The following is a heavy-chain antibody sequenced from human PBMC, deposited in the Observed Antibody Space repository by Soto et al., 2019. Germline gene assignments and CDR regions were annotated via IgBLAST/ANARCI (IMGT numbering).Heavy chain of an antibody. CDR1: GYTFTSYG. CDR3: ARSGFHYYDSSGYSAY. D-gene: IGHD3-22*01. J-gene: IGHJ4*02. Sequence: EASVKVSCKASGYTFTSYGISWVRQAPGQGLEWMGWISAYNGNTNYAQKLQGRVTMTTDTSTSTAYMELRSLRSDDTAVYYCARSGFHYYDSSGYSAYWGQGTLVTVSS. V-gene: IGHV1-18*01. CDR2: ISAYNGNT.